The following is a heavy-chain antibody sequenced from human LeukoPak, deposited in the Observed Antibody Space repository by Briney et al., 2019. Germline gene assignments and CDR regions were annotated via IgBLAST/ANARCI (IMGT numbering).Heavy chain of an antibody. D-gene: IGHD1-14*01. CDR3: AKLPTGSRYYYFDY. Sequence: QAGGSLRLSCAASGFTFSSYAMHWVRQAPGKGLEWVSVISGSGGSTYDADSVKGRFTISRDNSKNTLYLQMNSLRADDTAVYYCAKLPTGSRYYYFDYWGQGTLVTVSS. CDR1: GFTFSSYA. CDR2: ISGSGGST. V-gene: IGHV3-23*01. J-gene: IGHJ4*02.